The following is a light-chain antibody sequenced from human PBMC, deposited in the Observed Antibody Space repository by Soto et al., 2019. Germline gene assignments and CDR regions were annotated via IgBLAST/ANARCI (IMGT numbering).Light chain of an antibody. J-gene: IGKJ1*01. CDR3: QQYGRSSWT. CDR1: QSVSITY. V-gene: IGKV3-20*01. Sequence: EIVLTQSPGTLSLSPGERATLSCRASQSVSITYLAWYQQTPSQATRLLIYGACIRATGIPDRFGGSGCGTDITLTISRLEAEDLAVYYCQQYGRSSWTFGQGTKVDIK. CDR2: GAC.